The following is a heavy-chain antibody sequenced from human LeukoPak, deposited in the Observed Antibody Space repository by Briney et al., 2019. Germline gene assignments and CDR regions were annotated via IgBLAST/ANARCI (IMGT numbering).Heavy chain of an antibody. CDR1: GGSISSNSYY. D-gene: IGHD2-8*02. V-gene: IGHV4-39*07. CDR2: FHYSGST. Sequence: SETLSLTCAVSGGSISSNSYYWGWIRQPPGKGLEWIGSFHYSGSTSYNPSLKSRVTISVDSSKNQFSLRLSSVTAADTAVYYCARGFWSRYYDYWGQGTLVTVSS. J-gene: IGHJ4*02. CDR3: ARGFWSRYYDY.